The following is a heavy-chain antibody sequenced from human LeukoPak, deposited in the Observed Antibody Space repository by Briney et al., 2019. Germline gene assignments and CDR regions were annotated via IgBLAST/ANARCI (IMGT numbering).Heavy chain of an antibody. V-gene: IGHV3-48*04. CDR2: ISRIGSTI. J-gene: IGHJ4*02. CDR3: AREVYNSFDY. Sequence: GGSLRLSCAASGFIFSNFGMHWVGQAAGKGLEGVSSISRIGSTIYYAGSVKGRFTISRDNAKNSLYLQLNSLSADDTAVYYCAREVYNSFDYWGQGTLVTVSS. CDR1: GFIFSNFG. D-gene: IGHD3-10*01.